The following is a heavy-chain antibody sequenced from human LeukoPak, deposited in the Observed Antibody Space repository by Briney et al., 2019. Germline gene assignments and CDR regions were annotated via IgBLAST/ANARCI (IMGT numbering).Heavy chain of an antibody. V-gene: IGHV3-30*02. D-gene: IGHD6-19*01. CDR2: IRYDGSNK. Sequence: GGSLRLSCAASGFTFSSYGMHWVRQAPGKGLEWVAFIRYDGSNKYYADSVKGRFTISRDNSKNTLYLQMNSLRAEDTAVYYCARESSGWYGVFDYWGQGTLVTVSS. J-gene: IGHJ4*02. CDR1: GFTFSSYG. CDR3: ARESSGWYGVFDY.